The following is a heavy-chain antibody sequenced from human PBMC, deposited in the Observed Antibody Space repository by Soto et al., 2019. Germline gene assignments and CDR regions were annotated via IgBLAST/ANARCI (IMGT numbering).Heavy chain of an antibody. J-gene: IGHJ6*02. Sequence: QVQLVQSGAEVNKPGASVRVSCRASGYTFTSYGISWVRQAPGQGLEWMGWISGYRGNTNYTQKVQGRVTMTTDTATSTAYMELRSLRSDDTAVYYCAREGYCSSTSCYARNYYYYGMDVWGQGTTVTVSS. CDR2: ISGYRGNT. CDR1: GYTFTSYG. V-gene: IGHV1-18*01. CDR3: AREGYCSSTSCYARNYYYYGMDV. D-gene: IGHD2-2*01.